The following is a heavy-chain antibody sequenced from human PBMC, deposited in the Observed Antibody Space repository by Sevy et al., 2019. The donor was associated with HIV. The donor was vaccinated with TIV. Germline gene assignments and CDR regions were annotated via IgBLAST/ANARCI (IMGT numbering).Heavy chain of an antibody. CDR3: ATGCHSDYFGDDTLDV. Sequence: GGSLRLSCAASGFTFSSFAMIWVRQAPGKGLEWVAEICCGDVSTYYADSVKGRFTISRDNSKNTVYLQMSSLRAEDTALYYCATGCHSDYFGDDTLDVWGQGTMVTVSS. CDR1: GFTFSSFA. V-gene: IGHV3-23*01. D-gene: IGHD3-16*01. CDR2: ICCGDVST. J-gene: IGHJ3*01.